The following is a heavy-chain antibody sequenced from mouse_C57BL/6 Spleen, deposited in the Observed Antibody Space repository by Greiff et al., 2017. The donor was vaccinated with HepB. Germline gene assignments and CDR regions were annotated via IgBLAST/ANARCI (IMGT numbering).Heavy chain of an antibody. V-gene: IGHV1-76*01. CDR2: IYPGSGNT. Sequence: QVHVKQSGAELVRPGASVKLSCKASGYTFTDYYINWVKQRPGQGLEWIARIYPGSGNTYYNEKFKGKATLTAEKSSSTAYMQLSSLTSEDSAVYFCARVSSGSPFDYWGQGTTLTVSS. J-gene: IGHJ2*01. CDR1: GYTFTDYY. D-gene: IGHD3-2*02. CDR3: ARVSSGSPFDY.